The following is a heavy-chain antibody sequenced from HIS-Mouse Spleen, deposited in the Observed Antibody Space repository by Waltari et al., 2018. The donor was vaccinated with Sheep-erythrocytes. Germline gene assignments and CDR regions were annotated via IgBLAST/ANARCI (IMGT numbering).Heavy chain of an antibody. J-gene: IGHJ4*02. Sequence: EVQLVESGGGLVKPGGSLRLSCAASGFTFSNAWMSWVRQAPGKGLEWVGRIKSKTDGGTTDYAAPVKGRFTISRDDSKNTLYLQMNSLKTEDTAVYYCTTHAQPNNWNYYSYWGKGTLVTVSS. D-gene: IGHD1-7*01. V-gene: IGHV3-15*01. CDR3: TTHAQPNNWNYYSY. CDR1: GFTFSNAW. CDR2: IKSKTDGGTT.